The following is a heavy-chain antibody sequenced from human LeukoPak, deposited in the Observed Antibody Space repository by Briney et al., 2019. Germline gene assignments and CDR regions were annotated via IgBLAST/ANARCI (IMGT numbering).Heavy chain of an antibody. J-gene: IGHJ4*02. D-gene: IGHD6-13*01. V-gene: IGHV1-8*01. CDR1: GYTFTSYD. CDR3: ARGTWGDGCSSSWYRY. CDR2: MNPNSGNT. Sequence: ASVKVSCKASGYTFTSYDINWVRQATGQGLEWMGWMNPNSGNTGYAQKFQGRVTMTRNTSISTAYMELSSLRSEDTAVYYCARGTWGDGCSSSWYRYWGQGTVVTLSS.